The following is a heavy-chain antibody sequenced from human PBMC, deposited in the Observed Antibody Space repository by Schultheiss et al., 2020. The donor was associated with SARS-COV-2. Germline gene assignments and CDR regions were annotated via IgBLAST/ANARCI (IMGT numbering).Heavy chain of an antibody. V-gene: IGHV3-66*02. Sequence: GESLKISCAASGFTVSSNYMSWVRQAPGKGLEWVSVIYSGGSTYYADSVKGRFTISRDNSKNTLYLQMNSLRAEDTAVYYCAKEQSWGRWIQLWSIDYWGQGTLVTVSS. CDR1: GFTVSSNY. J-gene: IGHJ4*02. CDR2: IYSGGST. D-gene: IGHD5-18*01. CDR3: AKEQSWGRWIQLWSIDY.